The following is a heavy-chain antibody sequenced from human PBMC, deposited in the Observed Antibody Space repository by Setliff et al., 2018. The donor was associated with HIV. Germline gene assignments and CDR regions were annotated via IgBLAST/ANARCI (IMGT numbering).Heavy chain of an antibody. D-gene: IGHD3-22*01. CDR2: IYPGDSDT. CDR3: ARLSGLYYYDSSGYYYGHYFDY. CDR1: GYSFTNYW. Sequence: PGESLKISCKGSGYSFTNYWIGWVRQMPGKGLEWMGIIYPGDSDTRYSPSLQGQVTISADKSISTAYLQWSSLKASDTAMYYCARLSGLYYYDSSGYYYGHYFDYWGQGTLVTVSS. J-gene: IGHJ4*02. V-gene: IGHV5-51*01.